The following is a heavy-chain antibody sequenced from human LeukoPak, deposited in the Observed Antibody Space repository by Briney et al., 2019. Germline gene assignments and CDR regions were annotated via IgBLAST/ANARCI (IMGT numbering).Heavy chain of an antibody. CDR2: INPNSGDP. CDR1: GYTFTGYY. D-gene: IGHD5-24*01. V-gene: IGHV1-2*02. Sequence: ASVKVSCKASGYTFTGYYMHWVRQAPGQGLEWMGWINPNSGDPNYAQNFQGRVTMTRDTSGSTVYMELNRLRSDDTAVYCVRGGDGDRRDFDFWGQGTLVTVSS. J-gene: IGHJ4*02. CDR3: VRGGDGDRRDFDF.